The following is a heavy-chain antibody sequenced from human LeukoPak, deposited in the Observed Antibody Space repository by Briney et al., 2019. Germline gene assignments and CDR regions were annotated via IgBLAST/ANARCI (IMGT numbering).Heavy chain of an antibody. CDR2: ISGSGGNT. Sequence: GGSLRLSCAASGFTFSSYAMNWVRQAPGKGLEWVSAISGSGGNTYYADSVQGRFTISRDNSKNTLHLQMNSLRAEDTAVYYRAKGPYSGFSWGQGTLVTVSS. D-gene: IGHD1-26*01. V-gene: IGHV3-23*01. J-gene: IGHJ5*02. CDR1: GFTFSSYA. CDR3: AKGPYSGFS.